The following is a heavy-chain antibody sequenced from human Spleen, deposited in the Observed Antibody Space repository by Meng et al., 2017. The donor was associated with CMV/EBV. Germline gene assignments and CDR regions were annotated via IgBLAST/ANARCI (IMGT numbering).Heavy chain of an antibody. V-gene: IGHV3-30*04. Sequence: GESLKISCAASGFTFSTYAMHWVRQAPGKGLEWVAVISFDGTNKYYTDSLKGRFTISRDNSKNTLYLQMNSLRVEDTAVYYCARDTAQYLDYWGRGTLVTVS. CDR2: ISFDGTNK. D-gene: IGHD5-18*01. CDR3: ARDTAQYLDY. J-gene: IGHJ4*02. CDR1: GFTFSTYA.